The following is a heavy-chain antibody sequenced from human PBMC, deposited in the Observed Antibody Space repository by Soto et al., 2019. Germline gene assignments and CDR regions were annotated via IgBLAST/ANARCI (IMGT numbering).Heavy chain of an antibody. Sequence: QVQLVQSGAEVKKPGASVKVSCKASGYTFTGYYMHWVRQAPGQGLEWMGWINPNSGDTNYAQKFQGWVTMTRDTSISTAYMELSRLRSDDTAVYYCASNGVVVAATHAFDIWGQGTMVTVSS. D-gene: IGHD2-15*01. CDR1: GYTFTGYY. CDR2: INPNSGDT. V-gene: IGHV1-2*04. CDR3: ASNGVVVAATHAFDI. J-gene: IGHJ3*02.